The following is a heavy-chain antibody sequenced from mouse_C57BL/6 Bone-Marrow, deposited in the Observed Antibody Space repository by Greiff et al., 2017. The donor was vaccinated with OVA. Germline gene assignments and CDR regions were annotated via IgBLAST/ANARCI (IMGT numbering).Heavy chain of an antibody. V-gene: IGHV1-69*01. CDR3: ARRGMVPYYFDY. Sequence: QVQLQQPGAELVMPGASVKLSCKASGYTFTSYWMHWVKQRPGQGLEWIGEIDPSDSYTNSNQKFKGKSTLTVDKSSSTAYMQLSSLTSEDSAVYYCARRGMVPYYFDYWGQGTTLTVSS. J-gene: IGHJ2*01. CDR1: GYTFTSYW. CDR2: IDPSDSYT. D-gene: IGHD2-3*01.